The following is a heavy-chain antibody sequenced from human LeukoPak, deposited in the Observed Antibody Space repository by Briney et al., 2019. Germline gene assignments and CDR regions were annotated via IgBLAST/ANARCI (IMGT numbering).Heavy chain of an antibody. V-gene: IGHV4-39*07. CDR3: ARDRRGVDPYRYFDY. D-gene: IGHD3-3*01. CDR1: GDSISSSSYY. CDR2: VYYSGNT. Sequence: PSETLSLTCTVSGDSISSSSYYWGWIRQPPGKGLEWIGSVYYSGNTYYNPSLKSRVTISVDTSHNQFSLKLTSVTAADTAVYYCARDRRGVDPYRYFDYWGQGTLVTVSS. J-gene: IGHJ4*02.